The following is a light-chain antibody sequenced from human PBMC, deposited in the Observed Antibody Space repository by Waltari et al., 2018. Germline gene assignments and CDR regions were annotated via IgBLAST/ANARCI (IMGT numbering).Light chain of an antibody. CDR1: QSVLYSSNNKKY. V-gene: IGKV4-1*01. CDR2: WAS. CDR3: QQYYSTLYT. J-gene: IGKJ2*01. Sequence: DIVMTQSPDSLAVSLGERATINCKSSQSVLYSSNNKKYLAWYQQKPGQPPKLLIYWASTGVSGVPDRFSGSGSGTDFTLTISSLQAEDVAVYYCQQYYSTLYTFGQGTKLEI.